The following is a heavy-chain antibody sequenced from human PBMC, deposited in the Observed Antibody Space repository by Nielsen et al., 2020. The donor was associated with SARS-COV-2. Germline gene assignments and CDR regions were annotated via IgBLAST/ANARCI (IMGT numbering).Heavy chain of an antibody. CDR3: TGEVPGTTGTEFFDY. CDR2: ISSSSSYI. Sequence: GESLKISCAASGFTFSSYSMNWVRQAPGKGLEWVSSISSSSSYIYYADSVKGRFTISRDNAKNSLYLQMNSLRAEDTAVYYCTGEVPGTTGTEFFDYWGQGTLVTVSS. CDR1: GFTFSSYS. V-gene: IGHV3-21*01. D-gene: IGHD1-1*01. J-gene: IGHJ4*02.